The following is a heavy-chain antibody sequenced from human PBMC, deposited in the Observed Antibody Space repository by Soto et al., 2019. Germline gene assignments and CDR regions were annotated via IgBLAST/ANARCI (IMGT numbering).Heavy chain of an antibody. D-gene: IGHD3-9*01. V-gene: IGHV1-2*02. J-gene: IGHJ1*01. CDR1: EHTSTIYY. Sequence: QAHLVQSGAEVRKPGASVKVSCQALEHTSTIYYIHWVRQARGQGLEWMGWINADSGDTTYAEDFRGIVTFTRDTSTSTFHMELSRLRLDDTAMYFCATRDYDILTGYLHIWGQGTLITVSS. CDR2: INADSGDT. CDR3: ATRDYDILTGYLHI.